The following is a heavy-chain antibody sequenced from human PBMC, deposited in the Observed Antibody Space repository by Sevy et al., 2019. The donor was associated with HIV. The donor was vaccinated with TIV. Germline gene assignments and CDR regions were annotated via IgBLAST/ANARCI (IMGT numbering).Heavy chain of an antibody. J-gene: IGHJ5*02. CDR3: AREGYYDCSSTSCYHWFDP. Sequence: SETLSLTCTVSGGSISSYYWSWIRQPPGKGLEWIGYIYYSGNTNYNPSLKSRVTISVDTSKNQFSLKLSSVTAPDTAVYYCAREGYYDCSSTSCYHWFDPWGQGTLVTVSS. D-gene: IGHD2-2*01. CDR1: GGSISSYY. CDR2: IYYSGNT. V-gene: IGHV4-59*01.